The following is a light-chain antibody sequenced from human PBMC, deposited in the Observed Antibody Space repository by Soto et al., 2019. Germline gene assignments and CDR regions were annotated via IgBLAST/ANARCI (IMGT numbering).Light chain of an antibody. CDR1: QSIVSNY. V-gene: IGKV3-20*01. CDR2: GSS. J-gene: IGKJ1*01. Sequence: PGKRATLSCKASQSIVSNYLAWYQRRPGQAPRLLIYGSSSRATDIPARFSGSGSGTDFTLTITRLESEDFAVYYCQQYGSSPPTFGQGTKVEF. CDR3: QQYGSSPPT.